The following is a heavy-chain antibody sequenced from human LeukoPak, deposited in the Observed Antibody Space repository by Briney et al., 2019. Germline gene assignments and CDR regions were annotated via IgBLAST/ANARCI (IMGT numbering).Heavy chain of an antibody. Sequence: SETLSLTCTVSGGSISSYYWSWIRQPPGKGLEWIGYIYYSGSTNYNPSLKSRVTISVDTSKNQFSLKLSSVTAADTAVYYCARRSRPYSLAYWGQGTLVTVSS. J-gene: IGHJ4*02. D-gene: IGHD5-12*01. CDR2: IYYSGST. CDR3: ARRSRPYSLAY. CDR1: GGSISSYY. V-gene: IGHV4-59*01.